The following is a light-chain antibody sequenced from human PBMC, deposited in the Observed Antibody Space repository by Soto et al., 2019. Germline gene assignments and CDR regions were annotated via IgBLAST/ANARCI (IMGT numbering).Light chain of an antibody. CDR3: QQYHDWPWT. V-gene: IGKV3-15*01. CDR2: GAS. CDR1: QYISSN. J-gene: IGKJ1*01. Sequence: EIVMTQSPDTLSVSPGERATVSCRASQYISSNLAWYQQKPGQAPRLLIYGASARATDIPARFSGSGSGTECNLTISCLQSEDFALYYCQQYHDWPWTFGQGTKVEIK.